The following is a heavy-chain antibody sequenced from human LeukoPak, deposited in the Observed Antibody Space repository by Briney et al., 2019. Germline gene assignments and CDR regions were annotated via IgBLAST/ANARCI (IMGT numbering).Heavy chain of an antibody. J-gene: IGHJ5*02. V-gene: IGHV4-39*07. Sequence: SETLSLTCTVSGGSISSSSYYWGWIRQPPGKGLEWIGSIYYSGSTYYNPSLKSRVTISVDTSKNQFSLKLSSVTAADTAVYYCARDLDIVVVPAAFPGWFDPWGQGTLVTVSS. D-gene: IGHD2-2*01. CDR2: IYYSGST. CDR1: GGSISSSSYY. CDR3: ARDLDIVVVPAAFPGWFDP.